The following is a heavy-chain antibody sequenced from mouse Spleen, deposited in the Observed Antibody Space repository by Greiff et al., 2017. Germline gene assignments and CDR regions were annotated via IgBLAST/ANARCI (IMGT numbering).Heavy chain of an antibody. J-gene: IGHJ2*01. CDR1: GFNIKDYY. CDR2: IDPEDGET. D-gene: IGHD2-4*01. V-gene: IGHV14-2*01. CDR3: ARRSTSTMITTRVFDY. Sequence: EVQLQQSGAELVKPGASVKLSCTASGFNIKDYYMHWVKQRTEQGLEWIGRIDPEDGETKYAPKFQGKATITADTSSNTAYLQLSSLTSEDTAVYYCARRSTSTMITTRVFDYWGQGTTLTVSS.